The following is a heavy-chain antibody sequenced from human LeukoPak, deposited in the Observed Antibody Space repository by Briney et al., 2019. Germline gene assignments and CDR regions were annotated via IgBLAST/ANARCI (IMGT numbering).Heavy chain of an antibody. V-gene: IGHV3-23*01. CDR2: ISASGGRT. CDR3: AKGHSDFGTGFDL. Sequence: PGGSLRLSCAASGSRFSAFAMSWVPHAPGKGLECVSVISASGGRTYSAESVKARFTISRDNSKNTLYLQMNSLTADDTAVYYCAKGHSDFGTGFDLWGQGTLVTVS. J-gene: IGHJ4*02. CDR1: GSRFSAFA. D-gene: IGHD4-17*01.